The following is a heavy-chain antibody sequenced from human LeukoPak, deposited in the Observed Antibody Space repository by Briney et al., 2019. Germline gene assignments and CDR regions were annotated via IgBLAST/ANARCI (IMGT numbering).Heavy chain of an antibody. CDR3: ARVGYYDSSGYRAFDI. CDR1: GFTFSSYS. CDR2: ISSSSSYI. Sequence: LGGSLRLSCAASGFTFSSYSMNWVRQAPGKGLEWVSSISSSSSYIYYADSVKGRFTISRDNAKNSLYLQMNSLRAEDTAVYYCARVGYYDSSGYRAFDIWGQGTMVTVSS. J-gene: IGHJ3*02. D-gene: IGHD3-22*01. V-gene: IGHV3-21*01.